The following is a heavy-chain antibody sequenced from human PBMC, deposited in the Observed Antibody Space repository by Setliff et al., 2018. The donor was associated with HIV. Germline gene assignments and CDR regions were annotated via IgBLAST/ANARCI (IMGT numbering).Heavy chain of an antibody. J-gene: IGHJ4*02. D-gene: IGHD6-19*01. CDR3: ARGRPAVAYRGHGGDY. CDR1: GGSLNSHY. V-gene: IGHV4-34*01. Sequence: PETLSLTCAVNGGSLNSHYWSWIRQSPERGLEWIGEINYSGSTYYNPSLESRVTMSVDASKSQLFLTLRSVTAADTAVYYCARGRPAVAYRGHGGDYWGQGTMVTVSS. CDR2: INYSGST.